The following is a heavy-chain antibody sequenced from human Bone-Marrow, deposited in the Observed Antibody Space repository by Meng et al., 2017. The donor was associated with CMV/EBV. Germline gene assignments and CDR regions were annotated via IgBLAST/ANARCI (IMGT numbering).Heavy chain of an antibody. CDR2: INPNSGGT. Sequence: ASVKVSCKASGYTFTGYYMHWVRQAPGQGLEWMGWINPNSGGTNYAQKFQGRVTISVDTSKNQFSLKLSSVTAADTAVYYCARGRLSLGYCSSTSCYKRYAFDIWGQGTMVTVSS. D-gene: IGHD2-2*02. CDR1: GYTFTGYY. V-gene: IGHV1-2*02. J-gene: IGHJ3*02. CDR3: ARGRLSLGYCSSTSCYKRYAFDI.